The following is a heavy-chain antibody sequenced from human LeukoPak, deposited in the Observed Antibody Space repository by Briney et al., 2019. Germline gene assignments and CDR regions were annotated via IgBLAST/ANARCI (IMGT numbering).Heavy chain of an antibody. CDR2: IKSKTDGETT. J-gene: IGHJ4*02. V-gene: IGHV3-15*01. CDR3: TTDVATGNDY. Sequence: GGSLRLSCAASGFTFSIPWMSWVRQAPGKGLEWVGRIKSKTDGETTDYTAPVKSRITISKDDSKNTLYLQMNSLKTEDTAVYYCTTDVATGNDYRGQGTLVTVSS. D-gene: IGHD5-12*01. CDR1: GFTFSIPW.